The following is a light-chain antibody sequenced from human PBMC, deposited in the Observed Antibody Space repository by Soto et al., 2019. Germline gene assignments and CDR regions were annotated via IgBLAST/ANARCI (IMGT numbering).Light chain of an antibody. CDR3: SSYAGSSWV. Sequence: QSALTQPPSASGSPGQAVTISCTGTSSDVGAYNYVSWYQQHPAKAPKLMIYEVSKRPSGVPYRFSGSKSGNAASLTGAGLQGEDEADYYCSSYAGSSWVFGGGTKLTVL. CDR1: SSDVGAYNY. J-gene: IGLJ3*02. CDR2: EVS. V-gene: IGLV2-8*01.